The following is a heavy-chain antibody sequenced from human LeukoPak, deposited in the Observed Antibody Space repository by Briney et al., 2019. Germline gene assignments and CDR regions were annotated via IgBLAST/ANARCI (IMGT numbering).Heavy chain of an antibody. Sequence: GGSLRLSCAASGFTFSSYEMNWVRQAPGKGLEWVSAISGSGGSTYYADSVKGRFTISRDNSKNTLYLQMNSLRAEDTAVYYCAKDLRYFDWLLSFYYYYYMDVWGKGTTVTISS. CDR2: ISGSGGST. V-gene: IGHV3-23*01. CDR3: AKDLRYFDWLLSFYYYYYMDV. CDR1: GFTFSSYE. D-gene: IGHD3-9*01. J-gene: IGHJ6*03.